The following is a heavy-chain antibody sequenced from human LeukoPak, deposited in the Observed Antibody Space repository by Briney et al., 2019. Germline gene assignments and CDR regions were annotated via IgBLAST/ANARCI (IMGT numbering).Heavy chain of an antibody. CDR1: GFTFTSYG. D-gene: IGHD3-22*01. CDR2: IRYDGSDK. Sequence: GGSLRLSCAASGFTFTSYGMHWLRQAPGKGLEWVTFIRYDGSDKYYADSVKGRFTISRDNSKNTLYLQMNSLRAEDTAVYYCAKDSSGYYPDYFDYWGQGTLVTVSS. J-gene: IGHJ4*02. CDR3: AKDSSGYYPDYFDY. V-gene: IGHV3-30*02.